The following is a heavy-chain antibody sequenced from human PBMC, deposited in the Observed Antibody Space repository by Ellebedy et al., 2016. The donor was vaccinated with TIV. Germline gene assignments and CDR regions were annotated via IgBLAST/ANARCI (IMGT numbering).Heavy chain of an antibody. D-gene: IGHD3-22*01. CDR2: VSYDGNTK. Sequence: PGGSLRLSCAASGFTFSTFGMHWVRQAPGKGLEWVAVVSYDGNTKYYADSVKGRFTISRNNSKNSFYLQMNSLRTEDTAVYYCTKEGAEAGAEGYLSYDIWGQGTMVTVPS. CDR1: GFTFSTFG. CDR3: TKEGAEAGAEGYLSYDI. J-gene: IGHJ3*02. V-gene: IGHV3-30*18.